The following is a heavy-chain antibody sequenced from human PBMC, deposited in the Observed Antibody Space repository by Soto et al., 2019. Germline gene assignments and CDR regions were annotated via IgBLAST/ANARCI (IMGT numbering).Heavy chain of an antibody. CDR1: GGTFSTYI. J-gene: IGHJ3*02. Sequence: QVQLVQSGAEVKKPGSSVKVSCKASGGTFSTYIINWVRQAAGQGLEWMGRIIPILGMTKYAQKFQGRVKITTDKYTSTAYMEVNSLRSEDTAVYYCARDPDFSDFPDAFDIWGQGTMVTVSS. D-gene: IGHD2-21*01. V-gene: IGHV1-69*08. CDR2: IIPILGMT. CDR3: ARDPDFSDFPDAFDI.